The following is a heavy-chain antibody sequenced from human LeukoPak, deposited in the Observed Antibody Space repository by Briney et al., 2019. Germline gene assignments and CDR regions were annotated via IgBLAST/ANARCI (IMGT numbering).Heavy chain of an antibody. CDR2: INPNGGGT. CDR3: ARDSSSGGYSGDC. D-gene: IGHD1-26*01. J-gene: IGHJ4*02. V-gene: IGHV1-2*02. CDR1: GYTFAAYY. Sequence: GASVKVSCKASGYTFAAYYMHWVRQAPGQGFEWMGWINPNGGGTNYAQKFQGRVTMTRDTSISTAYMELSRLTSDDTAVYYCARDSSSGGYSGDCWGQGTLVTVSS.